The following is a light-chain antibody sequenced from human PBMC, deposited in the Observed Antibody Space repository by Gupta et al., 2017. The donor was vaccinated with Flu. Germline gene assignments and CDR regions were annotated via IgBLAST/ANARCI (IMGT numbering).Light chain of an antibody. CDR1: EIIGCY. V-gene: IGKV1-39*01. CDR3: QQSYKTSQLT. J-gene: IGKJ2*01. Sequence: SVTITGRASEIIGCYLNWYQHKPGKATKVLIYSASSMQSGVPSRLSGSGSGTDFTLTIPGLPAEDLGNYYCQQSYKTSQLTFGHGTKVEI. CDR2: SAS.